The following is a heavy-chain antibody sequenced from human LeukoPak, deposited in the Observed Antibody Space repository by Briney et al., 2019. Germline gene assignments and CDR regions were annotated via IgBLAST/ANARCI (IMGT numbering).Heavy chain of an antibody. Sequence: PGGSLRPSCAASGFTFSSYWMSWVRQAPGKGLEWVANIEQDGSEKYYVDSVKGRFTISRDNAKNSLYLQMNSLRAEDTAVYYCARLIVVVPAALYGGNGMDVWGQGTTVTVSS. D-gene: IGHD2-2*01. CDR3: ARLIVVVPAALYGGNGMDV. J-gene: IGHJ6*02. CDR2: IEQDGSEK. CDR1: GFTFSSYW. V-gene: IGHV3-7*04.